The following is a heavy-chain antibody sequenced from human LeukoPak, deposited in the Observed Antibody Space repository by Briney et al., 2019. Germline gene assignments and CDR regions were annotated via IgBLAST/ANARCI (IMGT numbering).Heavy chain of an antibody. D-gene: IGHD3-22*01. CDR3: ARGVHYYDSSSYRLGY. V-gene: IGHV1-69*05. Sequence: SSVKVSCKASGGTFSSYAISWVRQAPGQGLEWMGGGIPIFGTANYAQKFQGRVTITTDESTSTAYLELSSLSCEDTAVYYCARGVHYYDSSSYRLGYWGQGTLVTVSS. CDR2: GIPIFGTA. CDR1: GGTFSSYA. J-gene: IGHJ4*02.